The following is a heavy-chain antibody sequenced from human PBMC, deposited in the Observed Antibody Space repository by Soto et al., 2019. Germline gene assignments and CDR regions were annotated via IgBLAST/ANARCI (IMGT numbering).Heavy chain of an antibody. Sequence: PSETLSLTCTFSGCSISSYYWSWIRQPPGKGLEWIGYIYYSGSTNYNPSLKSRVTISVDTSKNQFSLKLSSVTAADTAVYYCARRYSSSFDIWGQGTMVTVS. CDR3: ARRYSSSFDI. D-gene: IGHD6-19*01. V-gene: IGHV4-59*08. CDR2: IYYSGST. CDR1: GCSISSYY. J-gene: IGHJ3*02.